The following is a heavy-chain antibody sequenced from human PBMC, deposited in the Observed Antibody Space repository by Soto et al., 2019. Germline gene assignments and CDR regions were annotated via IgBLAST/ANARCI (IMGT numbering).Heavy chain of an antibody. V-gene: IGHV4-31*03. CDR1: GGSISSGGYY. J-gene: IGHJ6*03. CDR3: ARVRGYDILTGYYTEDIGDYYYYYMDV. CDR2: IYYSGST. Sequence: QVQLQESDPGLVKPSQTLSLTCTVSGGSISSGGYYWSWIRQHPGKGLEWIGYIYYSGSTYYNPSLKGRVTISVDTSKNQFSRKLSSVTAADTAVYYCARVRGYDILTGYYTEDIGDYYYYYMDVWGKGTTVTVSS. D-gene: IGHD3-9*01.